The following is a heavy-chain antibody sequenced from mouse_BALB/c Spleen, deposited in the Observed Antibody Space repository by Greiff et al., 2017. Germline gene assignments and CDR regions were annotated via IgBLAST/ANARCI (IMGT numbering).Heavy chain of an antibody. CDR3: ARHYYGSKGNSMDY. J-gene: IGHJ4*01. CDR1: GDSITSGY. V-gene: IGHV3-8*02. CDR2: ISYSGST. D-gene: IGHD1-1*01. Sequence: EVKLQESGPSLVKPSQTLSLTCSVTGDSITSGYWNWIRKFPGNKLEYMGYISYSGSTYYNPSLKSRISITRDTSKNQYYLQLNSVTTEDTATYYCARHYYGSKGNSMDYWGQGTSVTVSS.